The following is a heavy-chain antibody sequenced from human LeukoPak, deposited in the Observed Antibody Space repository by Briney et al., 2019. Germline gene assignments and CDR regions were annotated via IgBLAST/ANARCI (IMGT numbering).Heavy chain of an antibody. CDR2: INPDGSVK. CDR1: AFTFGSNW. Sequence: QPGGSLRLSCVISAFTFGSNWMSWVRQAPGKGLEWVANINPDGSVKYYVDSVEGRFTISRDNSKNTLYLQMNSLRAEDMAVYYCARVRDDSSGYYWYYFDYWGQGTLVTVSS. V-gene: IGHV3-7*03. D-gene: IGHD3-22*01. J-gene: IGHJ4*02. CDR3: ARVRDDSSGYYWYYFDY.